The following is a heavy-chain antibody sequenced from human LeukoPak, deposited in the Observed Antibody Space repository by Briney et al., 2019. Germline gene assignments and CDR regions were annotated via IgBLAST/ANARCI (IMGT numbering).Heavy chain of an antibody. CDR2: IYYTGAT. V-gene: IGHV4-59*08. CDR1: GGSISSYY. Sequence: SETLSLTCTVSGGSISSYYGTWIRQPPGEGLEWIGYIYYTGATSYNPSLKSRVTISVDTSKKQFSLKLTSVTAADTAVYYCARYGGSGWVIDNWGQGPLVTVSS. J-gene: IGHJ4*02. D-gene: IGHD6-19*01. CDR3: ARYGGSGWVIDN.